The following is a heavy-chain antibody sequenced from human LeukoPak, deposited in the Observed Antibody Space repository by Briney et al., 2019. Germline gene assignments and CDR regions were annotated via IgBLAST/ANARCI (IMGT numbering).Heavy chain of an antibody. CDR3: ARDLDGYCSSTSCSGWFDP. V-gene: IGHV4-59*01. CDR1: GGSISPYY. Sequence: SETLSLTCTVSGGSISPYYWSWIRQPPGKGLEWIGSIYYSGSTRYNSSLKSRVTISVDTSKNQFSLKLSSVTAADTAVYYCARDLDGYCSSTSCSGWFDPWGQGTLVTVSS. CDR2: IYYSGST. D-gene: IGHD2-2*03. J-gene: IGHJ5*02.